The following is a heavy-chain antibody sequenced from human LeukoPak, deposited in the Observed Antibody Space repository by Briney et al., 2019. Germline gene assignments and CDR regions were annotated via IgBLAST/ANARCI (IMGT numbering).Heavy chain of an antibody. Sequence: GGSLRLTCAASGFTFSSYEMNWVRQAPGKGLEWVSYISSSGNTIYYADSVKGRFTISRDNAKNSLYLQMNSLRVEDTAVYYCARETLELGYWGQGTLVTVSS. CDR3: ARETLELGY. J-gene: IGHJ4*02. D-gene: IGHD1-7*01. CDR2: ISSSGNTI. V-gene: IGHV3-48*03. CDR1: GFTFSSYE.